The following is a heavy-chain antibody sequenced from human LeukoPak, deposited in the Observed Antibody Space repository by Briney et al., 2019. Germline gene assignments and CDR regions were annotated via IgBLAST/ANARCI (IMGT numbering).Heavy chain of an antibody. CDR2: ISSSSSYI. CDR1: GFTFSSYS. V-gene: IGHV3-21*01. J-gene: IGHJ4*02. CDR3: ARDRGVPNFDY. D-gene: IGHD3-10*01. Sequence: PGGSLRLSCAASGFTFSSYSMSWVRQAPGKGLEGVSSISSSSSYIYYADSVKGRFTISRDNAKNSLYLQMNSLRAEDTAVYYCARDRGVPNFDYWGQGTLVTVSS.